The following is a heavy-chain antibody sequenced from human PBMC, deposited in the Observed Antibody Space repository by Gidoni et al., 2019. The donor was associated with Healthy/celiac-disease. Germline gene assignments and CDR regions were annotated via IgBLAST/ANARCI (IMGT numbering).Heavy chain of an antibody. Sequence: QVQLQQWGAGLLKPSETLSLTCAVDGGSFSGYYWGWIRQPPGKGLGWIGEINHSGSTNYNPSLKSRVTISVDTSKNQFSLKLSSVTAADTAVYYCARGRSGPRYFDWLSSFDYWGQGTLVTVSS. CDR1: GGSFSGYY. V-gene: IGHV4-34*01. J-gene: IGHJ4*02. CDR2: INHSGST. CDR3: ARGRSGPRYFDWLSSFDY. D-gene: IGHD3-9*01.